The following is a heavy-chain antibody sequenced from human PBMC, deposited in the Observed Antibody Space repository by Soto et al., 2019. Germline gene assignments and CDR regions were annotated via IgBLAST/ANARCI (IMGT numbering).Heavy chain of an antibody. J-gene: IGHJ4*02. CDR2: IYSGGST. CDR3: ASRIAGAG. Sequence: EVQLLQSGGGLVQPGGSLRLSCAASGFVVSSNYMTWVRQAPGKGREWVSLIYSGGSTHYADSVKGRVTISRDSSKNTLYLQMNSLRAEDTAVYYCASRIAGAGWGQGTLVTVSS. CDR1: GFVVSSNY. V-gene: IGHV3-66*01. D-gene: IGHD6-19*01.